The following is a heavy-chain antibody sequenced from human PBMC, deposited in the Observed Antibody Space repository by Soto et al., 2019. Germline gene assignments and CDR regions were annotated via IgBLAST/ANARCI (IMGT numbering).Heavy chain of an antibody. CDR2: IKSKIDGGTM. Sequence: EVQLVESGGGLVKPGGSLRLSCAASGFTFSNAWMSWVRQAPGKGLEWVARIKSKIDGGTMDHAAPVKGRFTISRDDSKNTRYLQMDSLETEDTAVYYCTTYDYISGSDRYRWAYWGQGALVTVSS. CDR3: TTYDYISGSDRYRWAY. D-gene: IGHD3-16*02. V-gene: IGHV3-15*01. CDR1: GFTFSNAW. J-gene: IGHJ4*02.